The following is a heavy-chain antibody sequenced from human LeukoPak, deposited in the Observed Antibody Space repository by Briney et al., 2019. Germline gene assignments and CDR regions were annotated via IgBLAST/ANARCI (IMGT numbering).Heavy chain of an antibody. D-gene: IGHD6-19*01. CDR3: ARDRERWLILGGDFDY. CDR1: GFTFSSYA. J-gene: IGHJ4*02. V-gene: IGHV3-30-3*01. Sequence: GGSLRLSCAASGFTFSSYAMHWVRQAPGKGLEWVAVISYDGSNKYYADSVKGRFTISRGNSKNTLYLQMNSLRAEDTAVYYCARDRERWLILGGDFDYWGQGTLVTVSS. CDR2: ISYDGSNK.